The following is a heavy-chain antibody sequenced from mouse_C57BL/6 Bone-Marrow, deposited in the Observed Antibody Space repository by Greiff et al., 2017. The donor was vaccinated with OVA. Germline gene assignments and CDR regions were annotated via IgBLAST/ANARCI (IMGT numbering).Heavy chain of an antibody. V-gene: IGHV1-82*01. J-gene: IGHJ3*01. Sequence: QVQLKQSGPELVKPGASVKISCKASGYAFSSSWMNWVKQRPGKGLEWIGRIYPGDGDTNYNGKFKGKATLTADKSSSTAYMQLSSRTSEDSAVYFCARTFYGYDVAYWGQGTLVTVSA. CDR3: ARTFYGYDVAY. CDR2: IYPGDGDT. D-gene: IGHD2-9*01. CDR1: GYAFSSSW.